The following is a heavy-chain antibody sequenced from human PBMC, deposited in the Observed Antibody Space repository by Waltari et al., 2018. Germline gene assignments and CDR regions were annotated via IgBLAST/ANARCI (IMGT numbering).Heavy chain of an antibody. CDR1: GGSFSGYY. V-gene: IGHV4-34*01. CDR2: INHSGST. CDR3: ARGRIAVAGPPLHYYYYMDV. J-gene: IGHJ6*03. Sequence: QVQLQQWGAGLLKPSETLSLTCAVYGGSFSGYYWSWIRQPPGKGLEWIGEINHSGSTNYNPSLKSRVTISVDTSKNQFSLKLSSVTAADTAVYYCARGRIAVAGPPLHYYYYMDVWGKGTTVTVSS. D-gene: IGHD6-19*01.